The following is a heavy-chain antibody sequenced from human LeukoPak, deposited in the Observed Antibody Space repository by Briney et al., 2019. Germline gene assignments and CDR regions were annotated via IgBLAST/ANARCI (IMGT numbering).Heavy chain of an antibody. CDR3: ARGEVDSGSPYDAFDI. CDR2: IYSGGST. V-gene: IGHV3-66*01. Sequence: GGSLRLSCAASGFTVSSNYMSWVRQAPGKGLEWVSVIYSGGSTYYADSVKGRFTISRDNSKNTLYLQMNSLRAEDTAVYYCARGEVDSGSPYDAFDIWGQGTMVTVSS. CDR1: GFTVSSNY. D-gene: IGHD1-26*01. J-gene: IGHJ3*02.